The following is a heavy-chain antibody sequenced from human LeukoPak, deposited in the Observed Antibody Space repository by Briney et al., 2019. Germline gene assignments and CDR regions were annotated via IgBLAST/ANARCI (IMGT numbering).Heavy chain of an antibody. Sequence: SQTLSLTCTVSGGSISSGSYYWSWIRQPAGKGLEWIGRIYTSGSTNYNPSLKSRVTISVDTSQNQFSLKLSSVTAADTAVYYCARSGYYYDSSGYYYNYFDYWGQGTLVTVSS. CDR3: ARSGYYYDSSGYYYNYFDY. D-gene: IGHD3-22*01. CDR2: IYTSGST. J-gene: IGHJ4*02. CDR1: GGSISSGSYY. V-gene: IGHV4-61*02.